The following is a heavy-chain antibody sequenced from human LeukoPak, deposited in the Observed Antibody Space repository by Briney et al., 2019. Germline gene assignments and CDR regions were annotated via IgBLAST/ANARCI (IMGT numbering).Heavy chain of an antibody. J-gene: IGHJ4*02. Sequence: GGSLRLSCAASGFTFSSYWMSWVRQAPGKGLEWVSAISGSGGSTYYADSVKGRFTISRDNSKNTLYLQMNSLRAEDTAVYYCAKDSQGMEGLYYYGSGSYLDYWGQGTLVTVSS. V-gene: IGHV3-23*01. CDR3: AKDSQGMEGLYYYGSGSYLDY. CDR1: GFTFSSYW. CDR2: ISGSGGST. D-gene: IGHD3-10*01.